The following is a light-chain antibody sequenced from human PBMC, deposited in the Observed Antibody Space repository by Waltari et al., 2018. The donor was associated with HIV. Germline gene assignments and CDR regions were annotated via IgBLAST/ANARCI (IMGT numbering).Light chain of an antibody. Sequence: SSALTQTPPVSVSPGQTATITCSGEALPSQYAHWYHQREGPAPLLVIFQDNKRPSGIPERFSASSSGTVLTLTISGVQTEDEGDYYCQTTDRNGVVAFGGGTKVTVL. V-gene: IGLV3-25*03. CDR3: QTTDRNGVVA. CDR2: QDN. J-gene: IGLJ2*01. CDR1: ALPSQY.